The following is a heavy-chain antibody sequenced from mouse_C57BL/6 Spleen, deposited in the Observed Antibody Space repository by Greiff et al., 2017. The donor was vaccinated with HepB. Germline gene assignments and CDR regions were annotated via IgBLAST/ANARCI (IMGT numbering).Heavy chain of an antibody. D-gene: IGHD1-1*01. J-gene: IGHJ4*01. CDR1: GYTFTSYW. CDR2: IDPSDSYT. Sequence: QVQLQQPGAELVKPGASVKLSCKASGYTFTSYWMQWVKQRPGQGLEWIGEIDPSDSYTNYNQKFKGKATLTVDTSSSTAYMQLSSLTSEDSAVYYCARYYYGRDAMDYWGQGTSVTVSS. CDR3: ARYYYGRDAMDY. V-gene: IGHV1-50*01.